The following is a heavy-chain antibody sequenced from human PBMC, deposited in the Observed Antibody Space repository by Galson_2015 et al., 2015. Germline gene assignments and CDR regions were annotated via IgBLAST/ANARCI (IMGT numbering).Heavy chain of an antibody. D-gene: IGHD6-19*01. Sequence: CAISGDSASSSSATWNWIRQSPSRGLEWLGRTYYRSKWYNDYALSVKSRITINPDTSKNQFSLQLNSVTPEDTAMYYCTRGLAVALDSWGQGTLVSVSS. V-gene: IGHV6-1*01. CDR1: GDSASSSSAT. J-gene: IGHJ4*02. CDR2: TYYRSKWYN. CDR3: TRGLAVALDS.